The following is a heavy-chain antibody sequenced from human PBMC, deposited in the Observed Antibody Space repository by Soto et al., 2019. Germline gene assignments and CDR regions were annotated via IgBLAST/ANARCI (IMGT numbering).Heavy chain of an antibody. Sequence: QITLKESGPTLVKPTQTLTLTCAFSGFSLTSAGAGVGWIRQPPGKGLEWLALIYWNDDKRYSPSLKSRLTITQDTSKNQVVLLMTNMDPVDTATYYCAHRGYGDYPRDNWFDPWGQGTLVTVPS. J-gene: IGHJ5*02. D-gene: IGHD4-17*01. V-gene: IGHV2-5*01. CDR2: IYWNDDK. CDR1: GFSLTSAGAG. CDR3: AHRGYGDYPRDNWFDP.